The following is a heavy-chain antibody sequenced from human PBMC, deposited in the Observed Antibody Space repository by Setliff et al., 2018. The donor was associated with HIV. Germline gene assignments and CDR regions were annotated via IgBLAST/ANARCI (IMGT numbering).Heavy chain of an antibody. CDR2: ISGSGGST. CDR1: GFTFSSYA. CDR3: ARVYDSSGYSLSIPGY. Sequence: PGGSLRLSCAASGFTFSSYAMSWVRQAPGKGLEWVSAISGSGGSTYYADSVKGRFTISRDNSKNTLYLQMNSLRAEDTAVYYCARVYDSSGYSLSIPGYWGQGTLVTVSS. V-gene: IGHV3-23*01. D-gene: IGHD3-22*01. J-gene: IGHJ4*01.